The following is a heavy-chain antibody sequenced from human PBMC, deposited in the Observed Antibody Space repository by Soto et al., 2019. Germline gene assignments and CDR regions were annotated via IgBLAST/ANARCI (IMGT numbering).Heavy chain of an antibody. V-gene: IGHV1-46*01. J-gene: IGHJ4*02. CDR1: GYTFTSYY. CDR2: INPSGGST. CDR3: ARGLPVLPRGAYFDY. D-gene: IGHD3-10*01. Sequence: ASVKVSCKASGYTFTSYYMHWVRQAPGQGLEWMGIINPSGGSTSYAQKFQGRVTMTRDTSTSTVYMELSSLRSEDTAMYYCARGLPVLPRGAYFDYWGQGTLVTVSS.